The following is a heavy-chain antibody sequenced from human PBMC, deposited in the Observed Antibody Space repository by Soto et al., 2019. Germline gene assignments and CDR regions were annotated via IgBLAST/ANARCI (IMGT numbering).Heavy chain of an antibody. CDR3: ARDPLYYYHTSGLGVARPRFDY. CDR2: IYNSGTT. V-gene: IGHV4-59*01. CDR1: NGSISGYY. D-gene: IGHD3-22*01. J-gene: IGHJ4*01. Sequence: SETLSLTCTVSNGSISGYYWSWIRQPPGKRLEWIGYIYNSGTTSYNPSLESRVTISVDTSKNELSLRLSSVTAADTAVYYCARDPLYYYHTSGLGVARPRFDYWGHGTLVTVSS.